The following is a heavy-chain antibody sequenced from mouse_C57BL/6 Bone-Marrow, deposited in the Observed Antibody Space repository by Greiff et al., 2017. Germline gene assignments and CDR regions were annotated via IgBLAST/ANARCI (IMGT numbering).Heavy chain of an antibody. J-gene: IGHJ2*01. V-gene: IGHV1-15*01. CDR1: GYTFTDYE. Sequence: VKLMESGAELVRPGASVTLSCEASGYTFTDYEMHWVKQTPVHGLEWIGAIDPETGGTAYNQKFKGKAILTADKSSSTAYMELRSLTSEDSAVYYCTRGGPYYYGSSSGYWGQGTTLTVSS. CDR3: TRGGPYYYGSSSGY. D-gene: IGHD1-1*01. CDR2: IDPETGGT.